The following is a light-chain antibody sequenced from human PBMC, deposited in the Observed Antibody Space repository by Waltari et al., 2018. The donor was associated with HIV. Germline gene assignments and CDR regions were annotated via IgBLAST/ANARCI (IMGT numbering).Light chain of an antibody. J-gene: IGKJ4*01. V-gene: IGKV3-20*01. Sequence: EIVLPQSPGTLYASPGERATLSCRASQSLSGTSLAWYQQRPGQAPRLLLSDASTRASDIPDRFSGSGSATDFTLTISGLEPEDFATYYCQQYVMSPLTFGGGTRVQV. CDR2: DAS. CDR3: QQYVMSPLT. CDR1: QSLSGTS.